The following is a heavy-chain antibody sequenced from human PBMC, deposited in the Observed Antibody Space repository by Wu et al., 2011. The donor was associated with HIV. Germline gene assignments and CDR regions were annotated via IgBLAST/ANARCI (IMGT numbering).Heavy chain of an antibody. D-gene: IGHD6-19*01. V-gene: IGHV1-46*01. CDR2: INPSGGST. J-gene: IGHJ5*02. CDR3: ARGGIAVTETEGGWFDP. Sequence: QVQLVQSGAEVKKPGASVKVSCKASGYTFTSYYMHWVRQAPGQGLEWMGIINPSGGSTSYAQKFQGRVTMTRDTSTSTVYMELSSLRSEDTAVYYCARGGIAVTETEGGWFDPWGQGTLVTVSS. CDR1: GYTFTSYY.